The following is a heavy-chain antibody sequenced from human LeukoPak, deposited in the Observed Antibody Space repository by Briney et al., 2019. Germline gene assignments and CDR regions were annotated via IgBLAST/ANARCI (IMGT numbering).Heavy chain of an antibody. J-gene: IGHJ4*02. CDR1: GYTFTSYD. V-gene: IGHV1-8*01. CDR2: MNPNSGNT. D-gene: IGHD1-26*01. CDR3: ARVTRKNMGVDY. Sequence: ASVKVSCKASGYTFTSYDINWVRQATGQGLEWMGWMNPNSGNTGYAQKLQGRVTMTTDTSTSTAYMELRSLRSDDTAVYYCARVTRKNMGVDYWGQGTLVTVSS.